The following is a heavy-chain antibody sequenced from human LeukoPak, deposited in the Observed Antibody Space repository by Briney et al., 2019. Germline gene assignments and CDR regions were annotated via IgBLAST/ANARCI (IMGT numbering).Heavy chain of an antibody. CDR3: TTDGVGVEGATYDN. CDR2: IKAKAHGGTI. V-gene: IGHV3-15*01. J-gene: IGHJ4*02. Sequence: GGSLRLSCAASGFTFINAWMAWVRQAPGKGLEWVGRIKAKAHGGTIEYAAPVKGRFTISRDDSKNTLYLQMNSLKTEDTAVYYCTTDGVGVEGATYDNWGQGTLVSDSS. D-gene: IGHD1-26*01. CDR1: GFTFINAW.